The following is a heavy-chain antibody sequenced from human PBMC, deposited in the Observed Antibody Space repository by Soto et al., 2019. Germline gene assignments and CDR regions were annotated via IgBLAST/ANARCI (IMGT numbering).Heavy chain of an antibody. J-gene: IGHJ5*02. CDR3: AREPDFDFWSGYTSNWFDP. D-gene: IGHD3-3*01. CDR1: GYTFTSYG. Sequence: QVQLVQSGAEVKKPGASVKVSCKASGYTFTSYGISWVRQAPGQGLEWMGWISAYNGNTNYAQKLQGRVTMTTDTSTSTAHMELRSLRSDDTAVYYCAREPDFDFWSGYTSNWFDPWGQGTLVTVSS. CDR2: ISAYNGNT. V-gene: IGHV1-18*01.